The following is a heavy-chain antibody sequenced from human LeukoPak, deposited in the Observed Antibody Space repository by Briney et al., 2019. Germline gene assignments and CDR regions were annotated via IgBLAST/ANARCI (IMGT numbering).Heavy chain of an antibody. Sequence: ASVKVSCKASGGTFSSYDISWVRQAPGQGLEWMGGIIPIFGTANYAQKFQGRVTMTRDTSTSTVYMELSSLRSEDTAVYYCAKDSDYYGSGSSVDYWGQGTLVTVSS. CDR1: GGTFSSYD. V-gene: IGHV1-69*05. D-gene: IGHD3-10*01. J-gene: IGHJ4*02. CDR3: AKDSDYYGSGSSVDY. CDR2: IIPIFGTA.